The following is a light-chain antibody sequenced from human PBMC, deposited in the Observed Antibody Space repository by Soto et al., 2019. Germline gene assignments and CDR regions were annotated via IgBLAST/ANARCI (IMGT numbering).Light chain of an antibody. V-gene: IGLV2-14*01. Sequence: QSALTQPASVSGSPGQSITISCTGTSSDVGGYNYVSWYQQHPGKAPKLMIYEVSNRPSGVSNRFSGSKSGNTASLTISGLQAEDEADYYCCSYAGSFIWLFGGGTKVTVL. J-gene: IGLJ3*02. CDR2: EVS. CDR1: SSDVGGYNY. CDR3: CSYAGSFIWL.